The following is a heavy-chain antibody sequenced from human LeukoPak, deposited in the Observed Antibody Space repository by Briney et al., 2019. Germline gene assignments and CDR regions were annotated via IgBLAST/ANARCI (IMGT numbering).Heavy chain of an antibody. Sequence: GESLKISCKGSGYSFTSYWIGWVRQMPGKGLEWMGIMYPGDSETRYSPSFQGQVTISADKSISTAYLQWSSLKALDTALYYCARRSTRDAFDIWGQGTMVTVSS. CDR1: GYSFTSYW. V-gene: IGHV5-51*01. D-gene: IGHD2-2*01. CDR2: MYPGDSET. CDR3: ARRSTRDAFDI. J-gene: IGHJ3*02.